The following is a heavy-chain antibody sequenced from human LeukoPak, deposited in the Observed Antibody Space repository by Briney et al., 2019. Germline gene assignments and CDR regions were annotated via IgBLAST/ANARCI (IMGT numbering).Heavy chain of an antibody. D-gene: IGHD3-10*01. J-gene: IGHJ6*02. CDR3: ARGISTYYYGMDV. Sequence: SETLSLTCTVSGGSISSYYWSWIRQPPGKGLEWIRYIYYSGSTNYNPSLKSRVTISVDTSKTQFSLKLSSVTAADTAVYYCARGISTYYYGMDVWGQGTTVTVSS. V-gene: IGHV4-59*01. CDR1: GGSISSYY. CDR2: IYYSGST.